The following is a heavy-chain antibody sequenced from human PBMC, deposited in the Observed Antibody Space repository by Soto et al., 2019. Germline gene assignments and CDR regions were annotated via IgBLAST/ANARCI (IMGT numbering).Heavy chain of an antibody. CDR1: GYTFTSYA. CDR2: INAGNSNT. D-gene: IGHD3-3*01. J-gene: IGHJ6*02. CDR3: ASGKYDFWSGYPYYYGMDV. Sequence: ASVKVSCKASGYTFTSYAMHWVRQAPGQRLEWMGWINAGNSNTKYSQKFQGRVTITRDTSTSTAYTELRSLRSDDTAVYYCASGKYDFWSGYPYYYGMDVWGQGTTVTVSS. V-gene: IGHV1-3*01.